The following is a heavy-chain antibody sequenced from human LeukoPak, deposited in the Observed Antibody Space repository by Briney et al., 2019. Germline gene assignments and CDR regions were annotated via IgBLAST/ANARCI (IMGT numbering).Heavy chain of an antibody. CDR1: GFTFNRFY. V-gene: IGHV3-64D*06. D-gene: IGHD6-6*01. J-gene: IGHJ4*02. CDR2: ISSNGATT. CDR3: VKDRSIAAPNNDFFDS. Sequence: GGSLRLSCSASGFTFNRFYLHWVRQAPGKGLEFVSHISSNGATTYYADSVKGRFTISRDNSKDTLYLQMSSLRADDTAVYYCVKDRSIAAPNNDFFDSWGQGALVTVSS.